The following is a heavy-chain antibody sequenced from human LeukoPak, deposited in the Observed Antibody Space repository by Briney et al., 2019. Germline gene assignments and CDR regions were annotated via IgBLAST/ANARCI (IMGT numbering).Heavy chain of an antibody. CDR3: ARGPPPDFDY. Sequence: SETLSLTWTVAGGSISTYYWSWIRQPAGKGLEWIGRIYTSGSTDYNPSLKSRVTMSVDTSKNQFSLKLSSVTAADTAVYYCARGPPPDFDYWGQGTLVTVSS. CDR2: IYTSGST. J-gene: IGHJ4*02. CDR1: GGSISTYY. V-gene: IGHV4-4*07.